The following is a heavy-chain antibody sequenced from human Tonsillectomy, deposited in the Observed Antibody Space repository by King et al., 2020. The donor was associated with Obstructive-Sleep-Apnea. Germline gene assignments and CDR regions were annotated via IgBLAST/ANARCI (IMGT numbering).Heavy chain of an antibody. Sequence: ELQLVQSGAEVKKPGESLKISCKGSGYSFTSYWIGWVRQMPGKGLEWMGIIYPGDSDTRYSPSFQGQVTISADKSISTAYLQWSSLKASDTAMYYCARNPGHFDWLNHYFDYWGQGTLVTVSS. J-gene: IGHJ4*02. V-gene: IGHV5-51*01. D-gene: IGHD3-9*01. CDR2: IYPGDSDT. CDR1: GYSFTSYW. CDR3: ARNPGHFDWLNHYFDY.